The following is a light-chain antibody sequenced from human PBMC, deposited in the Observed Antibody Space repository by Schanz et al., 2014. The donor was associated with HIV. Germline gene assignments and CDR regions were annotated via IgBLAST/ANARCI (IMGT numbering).Light chain of an antibody. CDR3: ATWDISLNGPV. CDR1: GSNIGSN. V-gene: IGLV1-44*01. Sequence: QSVLTQPPSASGTPGQRVTISCSGSGSNIGSNVNWYQQLPGTAPKLLIYNNAQRPSGVPDRFSGSKSVNSASLAITGLQSDDEADYYCATWDISLNGPVFGGGTKVTVL. J-gene: IGLJ2*01. CDR2: NNA.